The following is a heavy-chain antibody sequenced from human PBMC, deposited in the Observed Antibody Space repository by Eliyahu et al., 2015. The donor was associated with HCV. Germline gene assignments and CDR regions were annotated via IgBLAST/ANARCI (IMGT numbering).Heavy chain of an antibody. V-gene: IGHV4-59*01. D-gene: IGHD6-19*01. CDR1: GGSITXXY. CDR2: IHYSGST. J-gene: IGHJ5*02. Sequence: QVQLQESGPGLVKPSETLSLTCTVXGGSITXXYWSWLRQPPGKGLEWIGYIHYSGSTNYNPSLKSRVTISLDTSKNQFSXNLTSVTAADTAVYYCASGGGGIAVAGTGGWFDPWGQGTLVTVSS. CDR3: ASGGGGIAVAGTGGWFDP.